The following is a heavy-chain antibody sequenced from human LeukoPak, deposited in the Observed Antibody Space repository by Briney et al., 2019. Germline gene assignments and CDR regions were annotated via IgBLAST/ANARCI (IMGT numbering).Heavy chain of an antibody. V-gene: IGHV1-3*01. CDR3: ASGTLITITSPQYYYYYGMDV. CDR1: GYTFTSYA. Sequence: ASVKVSCKASGYTFTSYAMHWVRQAPGQRLEWMGRINAGNGNTKYSQKFRGRVTITRDTSASTAYMELSSLRSEDTAVYYCASGTLITITSPQYYYYYGMDVWGQGTTVTVSS. D-gene: IGHD3-3*01. J-gene: IGHJ6*02. CDR2: INAGNGNT.